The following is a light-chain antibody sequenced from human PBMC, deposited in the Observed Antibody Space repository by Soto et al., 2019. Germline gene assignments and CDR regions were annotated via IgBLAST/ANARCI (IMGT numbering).Light chain of an antibody. CDR3: QQYGSSPWT. Sequence: EIVLTQSPATLSVSPGERATLSCRASQSVGINLAWYQQKPGQAPRLLINDASNRATGIPDRFSGSGSGTDFTLTISRLEPEDFAVYYCQQYGSSPWTFGQGTKVDIK. J-gene: IGKJ1*01. CDR2: DAS. CDR1: QSVGIN. V-gene: IGKV3-20*01.